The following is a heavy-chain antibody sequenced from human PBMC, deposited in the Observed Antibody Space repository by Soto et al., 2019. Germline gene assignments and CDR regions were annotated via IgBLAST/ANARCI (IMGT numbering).Heavy chain of an antibody. V-gene: IGHV3-30-3*01. Sequence: QVQLVESGGGVVQPGRSLRLSCAASGFTFSSDAMHWVRQAPGKGLEWVAVISYDGSNKYYADSVKGRFTISRDNSKNTLYLQMNSLRAEDTAVNYCARSVTTFDYWGQGTLVTVSS. D-gene: IGHD4-17*01. CDR2: ISYDGSNK. CDR3: ARSVTTFDY. J-gene: IGHJ4*02. CDR1: GFTFSSDA.